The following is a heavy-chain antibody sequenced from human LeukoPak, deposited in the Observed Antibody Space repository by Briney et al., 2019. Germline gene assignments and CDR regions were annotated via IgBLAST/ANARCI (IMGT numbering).Heavy chain of an antibody. CDR2: IIPIFGTA. CDR3: ARDGVARGAFDY. CDR1: GGTFSSYA. J-gene: IGHJ4*02. Sequence: GASVKVSCKASGGTFSSYAISWVRQAPGQGLEWMGGIIPIFGTANYAQKFQGRVTITTDESTSTAYMELSSLRSEDTAVYYCARDGVARGAFDYWGQGTLVTVSS. D-gene: IGHD3-3*01. V-gene: IGHV1-69*05.